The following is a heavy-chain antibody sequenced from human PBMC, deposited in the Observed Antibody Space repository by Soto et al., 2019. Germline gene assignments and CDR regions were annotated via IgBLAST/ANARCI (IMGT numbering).Heavy chain of an antibody. CDR1: GFTFDSYA. CDR3: AKTASDLFLEWVSGGFDWFDP. V-gene: IGHV3-23*01. J-gene: IGHJ5*02. CDR2: ITASGGRT. Sequence: GGSLRLSCAASGFTFDSYAMTWVRQAPGKGLEWVSAITASGGRTYYTDSVKGRFTISRDNAKNTLYLQMNSLRVADTAVYYCAKTASDLFLEWVSGGFDWFDPWGQGTLVTVSS. D-gene: IGHD3-3*01.